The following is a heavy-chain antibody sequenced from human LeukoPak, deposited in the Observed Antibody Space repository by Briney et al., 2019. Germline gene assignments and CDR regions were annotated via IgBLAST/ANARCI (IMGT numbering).Heavy chain of an antibody. J-gene: IGHJ6*02. CDR3: ASGTAANGMDV. CDR1: GDSVSSNSGA. CDR2: TYYRSKWHN. Sequence: SQTLSLTCAIAGDSVSSNSGAWNWIRQSPSRGLECLGRTYYRSKWHNEYAVSLRSRITINPDTSKNQFSLQLNSVSPEDTAVYYCASGTAANGMDVWGQGTTVTVSS. D-gene: IGHD1-1*01. V-gene: IGHV6-1*01.